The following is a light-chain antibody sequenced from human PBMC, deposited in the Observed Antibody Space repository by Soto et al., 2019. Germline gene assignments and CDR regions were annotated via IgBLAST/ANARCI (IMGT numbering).Light chain of an antibody. V-gene: IGKV1-5*03. CDR2: KAS. CDR3: QQYNSYSWT. Sequence: DIQMTQSPSTLSASVGDRVTITCRASQSIRSWLAWYQQKPGKAPKLLIYKASSLESGVPSRFSGSESGTEFTLTISSLQPDDFATYYCQQYNSYSWTFGQGTKVEIK. J-gene: IGKJ1*01. CDR1: QSIRSW.